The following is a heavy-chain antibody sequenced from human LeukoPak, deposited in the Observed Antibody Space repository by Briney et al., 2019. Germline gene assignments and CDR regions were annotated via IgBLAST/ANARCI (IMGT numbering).Heavy chain of an antibody. D-gene: IGHD3-10*01. Sequence: GASVKVSCKASGYTFTSYAMHWVRRAPGQRLEWMGWINAGNGNTKYSQKFQGRVTITRDTSASTAYMELSSLRSEDTAVYYCARGSIAYYYGSGSHDYWGQGTLVTVSS. CDR3: ARGSIAYYYGSGSHDY. J-gene: IGHJ4*02. CDR1: GYTFTSYA. V-gene: IGHV1-3*01. CDR2: INAGNGNT.